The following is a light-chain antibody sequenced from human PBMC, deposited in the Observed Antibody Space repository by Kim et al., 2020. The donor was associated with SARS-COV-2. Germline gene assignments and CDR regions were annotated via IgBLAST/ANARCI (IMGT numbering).Light chain of an antibody. J-gene: IGLJ3*02. CDR3: SSYTSSSTWV. CDR2: DVS. Sequence: GQSITSSCTGTSSDVVGYKYVSWYQQHPGKAPKLMIYDVSNRPSGVSNRFSGSKSGNTASLTISGLQAEDEADYYCSSYTSSSTWVFGGGTQLTVL. V-gene: IGLV2-14*03. CDR1: SSDVVGYKY.